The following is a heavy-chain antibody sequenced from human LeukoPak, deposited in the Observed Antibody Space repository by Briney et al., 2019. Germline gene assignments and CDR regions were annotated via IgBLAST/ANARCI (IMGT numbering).Heavy chain of an antibody. V-gene: IGHV3-23*01. J-gene: IGHJ5*02. CDR1: GVIISSYA. CDR3: AKDRVSPGFNWFDP. D-gene: IGHD2/OR15-2a*01. Sequence: GGSLRLSCAASGVIISSYAISWVRQAPGKGLEWVSAINGRGDNTYYADFVKGRFTISRDNSKSTVYLQMNSLRTEDTAVYYCAKDRVSPGFNWFDPWGQGTLVTVSS. CDR2: INGRGDNT.